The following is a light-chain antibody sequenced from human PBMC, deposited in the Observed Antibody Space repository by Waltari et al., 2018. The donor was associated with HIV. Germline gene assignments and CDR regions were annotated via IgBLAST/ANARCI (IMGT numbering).Light chain of an antibody. J-gene: IGLJ3*02. V-gene: IGLV2-23*02. Sequence: HSALTQPASVSGSPGQSITISCTGTSSNVGTYNLVSWYQQHPGKAPKLLIYAVKRRPSGLSDRFSGAKSGNTASLTVSGLQAEDEAIYYCCSYAGSDTLVFGGGTSLTIL. CDR1: SSNVGTYNL. CDR3: CSYAGSDTLV. CDR2: AVK.